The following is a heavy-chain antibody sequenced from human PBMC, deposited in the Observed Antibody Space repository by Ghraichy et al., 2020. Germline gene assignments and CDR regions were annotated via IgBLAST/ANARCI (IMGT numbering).Heavy chain of an antibody. CDR2: INYSEST. CDR3: ARVTGQDYIWGNYRHGHYFDY. V-gene: IGHV4-31*03. D-gene: IGHD3-16*02. CDR1: GGSIINDGYY. Sequence: SETLSLTCTVSGGSIINDGYYWSWIRQHPGKGLEWIGYINYSESTYYNPSLKSRATISVETSKSQLSLALSSVTAADTAVYYCARVTGQDYIWGNYRHGHYFDYWGQGTQVTVSS. J-gene: IGHJ4*02.